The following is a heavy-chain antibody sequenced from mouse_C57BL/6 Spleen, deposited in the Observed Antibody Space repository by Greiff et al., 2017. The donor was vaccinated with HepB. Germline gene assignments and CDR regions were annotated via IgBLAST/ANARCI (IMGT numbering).Heavy chain of an antibody. CDR1: GFTFSNYW. CDR3: TERGYAMDY. CDR2: IRLKSDNYAT. J-gene: IGHJ4*01. V-gene: IGHV6-3*01. Sequence: EVKLEESGGGLVQPGGSMKLSCVASGFTFSNYWMNWVRQSPEKGLEWVAQIRLKSDNYATHYAESVKGRFTISRDDSKSSVYLQMNNLRAEDTGIYYCTERGYAMDYWGQGTSVTVSS.